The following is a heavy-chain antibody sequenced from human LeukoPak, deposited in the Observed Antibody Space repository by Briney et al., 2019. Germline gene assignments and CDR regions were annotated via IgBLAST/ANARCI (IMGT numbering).Heavy chain of an antibody. CDR2: INQSGNS. CDR3: ARGKIVVVPAAILKSPRYSSWFDP. V-gene: IGHV4-34*01. J-gene: IGHJ5*02. D-gene: IGHD2-2*01. CDR1: GGSLSGSY. Sequence: NPSETLSLTCDVNGGSLSGSYWSWIRQSPEKGLEWIGEINQSGNSNYNPFLKSRVTILVDTSKNQFSLKLSSVTAADTAVYYCARGKIVVVPAAILKSPRYSSWFDPWGQGTLVTVSS.